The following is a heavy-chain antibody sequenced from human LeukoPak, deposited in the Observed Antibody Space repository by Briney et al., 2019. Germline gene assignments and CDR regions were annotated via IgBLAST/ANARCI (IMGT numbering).Heavy chain of an antibody. CDR2: ISASGGSV. Sequence: GGSLRLSCAGAGSTFTKYAMSWVRQAPGKGPEWVSGISASGGSVYYADSVKGRFTISRDDSKNTLYLQMNGLRVEDTAVYYCAKDPNGDYVGGLDMRGPGTMVTVSS. CDR3: AKDPNGDYVGGLDM. J-gene: IGHJ3*02. V-gene: IGHV3-23*01. D-gene: IGHD4-17*01. CDR1: GSTFTKYA.